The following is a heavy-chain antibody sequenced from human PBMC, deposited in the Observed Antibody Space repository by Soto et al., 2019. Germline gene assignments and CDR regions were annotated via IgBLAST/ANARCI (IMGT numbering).Heavy chain of an antibody. CDR1: GGSIRGGCYY. CDR2: IYYSGST. J-gene: IGHJ5*02. V-gene: IGHV4-31*03. CDR3: ARSIDP. Sequence: SETLCLTCTVAGGSIRGGCYYWSWIRQHPGKGLEWIGYIYYSGSTYYNPSLKSRVTISVDTSKNQFSLKLSSVTAADTAVYYCARSIDPWGQGTLVTVSS.